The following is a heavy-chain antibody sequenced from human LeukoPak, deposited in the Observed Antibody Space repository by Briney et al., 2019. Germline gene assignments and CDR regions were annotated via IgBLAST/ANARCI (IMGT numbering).Heavy chain of an antibody. CDR3: AKDISPLYGSGSFLGWFDP. D-gene: IGHD3-10*01. J-gene: IGHJ5*02. Sequence: GGSLRLSCATSGFTFSDYYMDWVRQAPGKGLEWVGRIRNKANSYTTEYAASVKGRFTISRDESKNSLYLQMNSLRAEDTALYYCAKDISPLYGSGSFLGWFDPWGQGTLVTVSS. V-gene: IGHV3-72*01. CDR2: IRNKANSYTT. CDR1: GFTFSDYY.